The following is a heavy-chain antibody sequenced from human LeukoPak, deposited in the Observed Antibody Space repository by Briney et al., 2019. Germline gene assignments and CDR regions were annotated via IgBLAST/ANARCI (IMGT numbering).Heavy chain of an antibody. J-gene: IGHJ4*02. CDR1: GYTFTSYG. CDR2: ISAYNGNT. V-gene: IGHV1-18*01. Sequence: ASVKVSCKASGYTFTSYGISWVRQAPGQGLEWMGWISAYNGNTNYAQKLQGRVTMATDTSTSTAYMELRSLRSDDTAVYYCASWGWLQYQNPPFDSWGQGTLVTVSS. D-gene: IGHD5-24*01. CDR3: ASWGWLQYQNPPFDS.